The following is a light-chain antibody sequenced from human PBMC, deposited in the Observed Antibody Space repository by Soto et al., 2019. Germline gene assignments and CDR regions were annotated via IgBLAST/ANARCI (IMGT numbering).Light chain of an antibody. J-gene: IGLJ2*01. CDR2: DVT. Sequence: QSALTQPASVSGSPGQSITISCTGTSSDVGAYNFVSWYQQHPGKAPKLMIYDVTNRPSGVSSRFSGSKSGNTASLAISGLLAEDEADYYCSSYTTSNTLVFGGGTKVTVL. CDR1: SSDVGAYNF. V-gene: IGLV2-14*03. CDR3: SSYTTSNTLV.